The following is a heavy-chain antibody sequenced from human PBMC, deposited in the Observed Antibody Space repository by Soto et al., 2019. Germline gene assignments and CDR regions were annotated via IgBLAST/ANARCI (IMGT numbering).Heavy chain of an antibody. D-gene: IGHD1-1*01. J-gene: IGHJ4*02. CDR2: IYYSGST. V-gene: IGHV4-59*01. CDR3: ARGLGTFDY. CDR1: GGSISSYY. Sequence: SETLSLTCTVSGGSISSYYWSWIRQPPGKGLEWIGYIYYSGSTNYNPSLKSRVNISVDTSKNQFSLKLSSVTAADTAVYYCARGLGTFDYWGQGTLVTVSS.